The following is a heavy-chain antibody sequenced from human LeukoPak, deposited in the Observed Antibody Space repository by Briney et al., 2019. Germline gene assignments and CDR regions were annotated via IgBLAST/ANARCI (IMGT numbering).Heavy chain of an antibody. D-gene: IGHD3-22*01. J-gene: IGHJ5*02. Sequence: GGSLRLSCAASGFTFSSYAMSWVRQAPGKGLEWVSAISGSGGSTYYADSVKGRFTISRDNSKNTLYLQMNSLRAEDTAVYYCAKDRCPMIVEGCQGGFDPWGQGTLVTVSS. CDR3: AKDRCPMIVEGCQGGFDP. V-gene: IGHV3-23*01. CDR1: GFTFSSYA. CDR2: ISGSGGST.